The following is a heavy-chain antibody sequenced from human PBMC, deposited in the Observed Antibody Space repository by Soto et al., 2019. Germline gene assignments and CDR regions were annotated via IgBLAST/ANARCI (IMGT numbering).Heavy chain of an antibody. V-gene: IGHV5-51*01. CDR2: IYPGDSGT. D-gene: IGHD5-12*01. Sequence: GESLKISCKGSGYSFTSYWIGLVPQMPGKGLEWMGIIYPGDSGTRYSPSFQGQVTIAAVKSISTAYLQWSSLKASDTAMYYCARRGYLTGGYDPGDYYYGMDVWGQGTTVTVSS. CDR3: ARRGYLTGGYDPGDYYYGMDV. J-gene: IGHJ6*02. CDR1: GYSFTSYW.